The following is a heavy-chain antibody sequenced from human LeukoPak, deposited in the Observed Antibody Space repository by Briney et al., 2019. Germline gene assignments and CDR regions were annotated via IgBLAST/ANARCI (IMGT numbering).Heavy chain of an antibody. J-gene: IGHJ3*02. CDR3: ARSIPYSTNWGFKGDDAFDI. CDR1: GFSLSNARMG. V-gene: IGHV2-26*01. CDR2: IFSNDEK. D-gene: IGHD7-27*01. Sequence: GPTLVNPTETLTLTCTVSGFSLSNARMGVSWIRQPPGKALEWLAHIFSNDEKSYSTSLKSRLTISKDTSKSQVVLTMTNMDPLDTATYSCARSIPYSTNWGFKGDDAFDICGQGTMVTVSS.